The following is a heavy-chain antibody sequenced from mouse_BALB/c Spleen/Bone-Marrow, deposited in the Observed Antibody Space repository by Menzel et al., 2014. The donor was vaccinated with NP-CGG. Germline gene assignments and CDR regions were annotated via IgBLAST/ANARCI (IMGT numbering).Heavy chain of an antibody. CDR3: AREGNFFFAY. D-gene: IGHD2-1*01. CDR1: GFNIKDTY. Sequence: EVMLVESGAELVKPGASGKLSCTASGFNIKDTYMHWVKQRPEQGLEWIGRIDPANGNTKYDPKFQGKATITADTSSNTAFLQLSSLTSEDAAVYCCAREGNFFFAYWGQGTLVTVSA. CDR2: IDPANGNT. V-gene: IGHV14-3*02. J-gene: IGHJ3*01.